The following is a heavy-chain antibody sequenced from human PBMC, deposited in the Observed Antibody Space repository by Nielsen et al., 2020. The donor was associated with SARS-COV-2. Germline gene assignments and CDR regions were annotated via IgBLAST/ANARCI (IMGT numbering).Heavy chain of an antibody. J-gene: IGHJ5*02. Sequence: GESLKISCKGSGYSFTSYWISWVRQMPGKGLEWMGRIDPSDSYTNYSPSFQGHVTISADKSTSTAYLQWSSLKASDTAMYYCARDAPKYSSGWYWFDPWGQGTLVTVSS. CDR3: ARDAPKYSSGWYWFDP. D-gene: IGHD6-19*01. V-gene: IGHV5-10-1*01. CDR1: GYSFTSYW. CDR2: IDPSDSYT.